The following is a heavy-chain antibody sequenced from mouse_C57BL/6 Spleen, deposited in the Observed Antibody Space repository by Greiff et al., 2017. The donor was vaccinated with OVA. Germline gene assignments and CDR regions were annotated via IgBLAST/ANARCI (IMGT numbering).Heavy chain of an antibody. D-gene: IGHD2-1*01. J-gene: IGHJ2*01. CDR3: ARDPWGNYCY. Sequence: VQLQQSGPELVKPGASVQISCKASGYAFSSSWMNWVKQRPGKGLEWIGRIYPGDGDTNYNGKFKGKATLTAAISSSTAYMQLSSLSSEDSAVYFCARDPWGNYCYWGQGTTLTVAS. CDR1: GYAFSSSW. V-gene: IGHV1-82*01. CDR2: IYPGDGDT.